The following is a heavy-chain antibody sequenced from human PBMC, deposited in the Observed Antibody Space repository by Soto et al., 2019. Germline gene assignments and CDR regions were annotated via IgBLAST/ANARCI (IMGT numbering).Heavy chain of an antibody. J-gene: IGHJ4*02. V-gene: IGHV4-31*03. Sequence: SETLSLTCTVSGGSISSGGYYWNWIRQHPGKGLEWIGYIYYIGSTYYNPSLKSRVTISLDTSKNQFSLYLQMNSLRAEDTAVYYCARDIEPPGLFFDYWGQGTLVTVSS. CDR2: IYYIGST. D-gene: IGHD6-13*01. CDR1: GGSISSGGYY. CDR3: ARDIEPPGLFFDY.